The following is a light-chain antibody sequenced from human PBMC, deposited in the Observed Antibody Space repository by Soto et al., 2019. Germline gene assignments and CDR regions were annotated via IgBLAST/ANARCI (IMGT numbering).Light chain of an antibody. J-gene: IGLJ3*02. CDR1: SSNIGAGYD. CDR3: QSYDNSLSGWV. CDR2: ANT. Sequence: QSVLTQPPSVSGAPGQRVTISCTGSSSNIGAGYDLHWYQQLPGTAPKLLIYANTNRPSGVPDRLSGSKSGTSASLAITGLQAEDETDYYCQSYDNSLSGWVFGGGTKVTVL. V-gene: IGLV1-40*01.